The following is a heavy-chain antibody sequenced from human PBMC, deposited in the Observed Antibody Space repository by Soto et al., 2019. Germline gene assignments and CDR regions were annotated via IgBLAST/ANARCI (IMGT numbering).Heavy chain of an antibody. CDR2: ISSSSSYI. Sequence: TFSSYSMNWVRQAPGKGLEWVSSISSSSSYIYYADSVKGRFTITRDNAKNSPYLQMNSLRAEDTAVYYCSRAGIPSGFTYYYYYYMDVWGKGTTVTVSS. V-gene: IGHV3-21*01. D-gene: IGHD3-9*01. CDR1: TFSSYS. CDR3: SRAGIPSGFTYYYYYYMDV. J-gene: IGHJ6*03.